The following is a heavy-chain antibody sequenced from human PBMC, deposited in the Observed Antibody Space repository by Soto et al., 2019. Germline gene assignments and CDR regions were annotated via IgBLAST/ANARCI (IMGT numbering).Heavy chain of an antibody. V-gene: IGHV1-2*02. Sequence: ASVKVSCKASGYTFTGYHMHWVRQAPGQGLEWMGWINPNSGGTNYAQKFQGRVTMTRDTSISTAYMELSRMRSDDTAVYYCARSAGSFYYYGMDVWGQGTTVTVSS. J-gene: IGHJ6*02. D-gene: IGHD6-13*01. CDR2: INPNSGGT. CDR1: GYTFTGYH. CDR3: ARSAGSFYYYGMDV.